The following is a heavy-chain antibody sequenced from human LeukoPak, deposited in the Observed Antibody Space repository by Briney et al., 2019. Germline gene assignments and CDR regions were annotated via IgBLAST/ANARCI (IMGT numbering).Heavy chain of an antibody. V-gene: IGHV6-1*01. CDR2: TYYRSKWYN. CDR1: GDSVSSNSAA. Sequence: SQTLSLTCAISGDSVSSNSAAWNWIRQSPSRGLEWLGRTYYRSKWYNDYAVSVKSRITINPDTSKNQFSLQLSSVTAADTAVYYCARQPIAVSRTGFDPWGQGTLVTVSS. D-gene: IGHD6-19*01. CDR3: ARQPIAVSRTGFDP. J-gene: IGHJ5*02.